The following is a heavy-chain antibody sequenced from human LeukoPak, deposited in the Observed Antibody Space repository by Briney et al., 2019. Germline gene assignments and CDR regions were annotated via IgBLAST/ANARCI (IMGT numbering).Heavy chain of an antibody. CDR1: GYTFTSYG. CDR3: ARDTGYCSSTSCAPGWFDP. D-gene: IGHD2-2*01. CDR2: INPSGGST. J-gene: IGHJ5*02. Sequence: GASVKVSCKASGYTFTSYGISWVRQAPGQGLEWMGIINPSGGSTSYAQKFQGRVTITADESTSTAYMELSSLRSEDTAVYYCARDTGYCSSTSCAPGWFDPWGQGTLVTVSS. V-gene: IGHV1-46*01.